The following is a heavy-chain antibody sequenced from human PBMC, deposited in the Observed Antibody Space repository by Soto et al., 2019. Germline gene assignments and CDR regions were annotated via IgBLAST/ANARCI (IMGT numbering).Heavy chain of an antibody. D-gene: IGHD2-8*02. V-gene: IGHV4-39*07. CDR1: GGSISSSSYS. CDR3: ARDKITGLFDY. CDR2: IYYTGST. Sequence: SETLSLTCTVSGGSISSSSYSWGWIRQPPGKGLEWIGSIYYTGSTNYNPSLKSRVTISVDTSKNQFSLKLTSVTAADTAVYYCARDKITGLFDYWGQGTLVTVSS. J-gene: IGHJ4*02.